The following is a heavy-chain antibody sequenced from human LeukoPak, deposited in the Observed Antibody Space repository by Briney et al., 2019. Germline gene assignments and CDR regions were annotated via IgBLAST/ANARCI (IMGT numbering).Heavy chain of an antibody. V-gene: IGHV3-7*03. Sequence: GGSLRLSCAASGFTFRNYWMSWVRQVPGTGLEWVANIKQDGSDRNYVTSVRGRFTISRDNAKNSLYLQMNSLRVEDTAVYYCAKEGRSLQTYWGQGTLVTVSS. CDR1: GFTFRNYW. CDR3: AKEGRSLQTY. D-gene: IGHD5-24*01. CDR2: IKQDGSDR. J-gene: IGHJ4*02.